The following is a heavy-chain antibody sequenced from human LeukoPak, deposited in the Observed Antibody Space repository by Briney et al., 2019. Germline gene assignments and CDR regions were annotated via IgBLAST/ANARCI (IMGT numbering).Heavy chain of an antibody. J-gene: IGHJ6*02. CDR1: GFTFSSSG. V-gene: IGHV3-30*18. D-gene: IGHD4-11*01. Sequence: GGSLILSCAASGFTFSSSGMHWVRQAPGKGLEWVAVISYDGRNKYYADSVKGRFTISRDNSKNTLYLEMNSLRAEDTAVYYCAKDLGYYSSYYYGMDVWGQGTTVTVPS. CDR3: AKDLGYYSSYYYGMDV. CDR2: ISYDGRNK.